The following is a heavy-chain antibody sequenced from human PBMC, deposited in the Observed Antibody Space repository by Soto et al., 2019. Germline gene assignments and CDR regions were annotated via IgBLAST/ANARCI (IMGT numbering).Heavy chain of an antibody. CDR2: INAGNGNT. J-gene: IGHJ6*02. CDR1: GYTFTSYA. V-gene: IGHV1-3*01. D-gene: IGHD2-2*01. CDR3: ARTLGPAALYYYYGMDV. Sequence: PSVKVSCKASGYTFTSYAMHWVRQAPGQRLEWMGWINAGNGNTKYSQKFQGRVTITRDTSASTAYMELSSLRSEDTAVYYCARTLGPAALYYYYGMDVWGQGTTVTVSS.